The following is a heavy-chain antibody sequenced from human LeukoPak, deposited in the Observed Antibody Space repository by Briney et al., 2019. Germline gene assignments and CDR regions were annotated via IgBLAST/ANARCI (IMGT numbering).Heavy chain of an antibody. V-gene: IGHV1-18*01. CDR2: ISAYNGNT. CDR3: ARKTLTAMVTGYWFDP. Sequence: ASVKVSCKAPGYTFTSYGISWVRQAPGQGLEWMGWISAYNGNTNYAQKLQGRVTMTTDTSTSTAYMELRSLRSDDTAVYYCARKTLTAMVTGYWFDPWGQGTLVTVSS. J-gene: IGHJ5*02. D-gene: IGHD5-18*01. CDR1: GYTFTSYG.